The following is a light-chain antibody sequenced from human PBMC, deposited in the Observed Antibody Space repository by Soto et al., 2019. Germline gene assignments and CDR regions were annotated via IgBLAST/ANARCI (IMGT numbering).Light chain of an antibody. J-gene: IGLJ2*01. CDR2: DTN. V-gene: IGLV1-51*01. Sequence: QSVLTQPPSVSAAPGQKGTISCSGRGSNIGKNDVSWYLQLPGAAPKLLIYDTNKRPSGIPDRFSGSQSGTSATLGINGLQTGDEADYFCGTWDTRLSVVVFGGGTKVTVL. CDR3: GTWDTRLSVVV. CDR1: GSNIGKND.